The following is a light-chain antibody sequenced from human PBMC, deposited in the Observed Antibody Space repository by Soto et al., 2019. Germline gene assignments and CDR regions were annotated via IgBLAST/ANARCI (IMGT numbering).Light chain of an antibody. Sequence: DIQMTQSPSTLSASVGDRVTITCRASQSISSWLAWYQQKPGKAPKLLIYDASSLESGVPSRFSGSGSGTEFTLTISSRQPDDFATYYCQQYNSYWTVGQGTKVDIK. CDR1: QSISSW. V-gene: IGKV1-5*01. CDR3: QQYNSYWT. J-gene: IGKJ1*01. CDR2: DAS.